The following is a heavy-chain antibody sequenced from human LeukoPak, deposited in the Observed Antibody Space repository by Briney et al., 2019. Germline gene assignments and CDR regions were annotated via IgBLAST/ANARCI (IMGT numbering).Heavy chain of an antibody. Sequence: GGSLRLSCAASGFTVSSNYMSWVRQTPGKGLEWVSVIYSGGSTYYADSVKGRFTISRDNSKNTLYLQMNSLRAEDTAVYYCARAAAGDYYMDVWGKGTTVTVSS. CDR2: IYSGGST. V-gene: IGHV3-66*02. CDR1: GFTVSSNY. J-gene: IGHJ6*03. D-gene: IGHD6-13*01. CDR3: ARAAAGDYYMDV.